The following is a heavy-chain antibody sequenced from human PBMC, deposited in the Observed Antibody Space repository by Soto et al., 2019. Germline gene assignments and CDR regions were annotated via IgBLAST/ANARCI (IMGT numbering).Heavy chain of an antibody. CDR2: IYTSGST. Sequence: QVQLQESGPGLVKPSETLSLTCTVSGGSISSYYWSWIRQPAGKGLEWMGRIYTSGSTNYNTSLKGRVTMSVDTSKNHFSLKLSSVSAADTAVYYCARAPWLAGFDYWGQGTLVTVSS. CDR3: ARAPWLAGFDY. CDR1: GGSISSYY. D-gene: IGHD6-19*01. V-gene: IGHV4-4*07. J-gene: IGHJ4*02.